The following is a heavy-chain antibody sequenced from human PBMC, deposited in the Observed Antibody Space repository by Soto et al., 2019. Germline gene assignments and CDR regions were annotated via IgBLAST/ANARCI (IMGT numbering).Heavy chain of an antibody. CDR1: GYTFNDYE. CDR3: ARIAMPARPRWYNWFDP. J-gene: IGHJ5*02. V-gene: IGHV1-8*02. CDR2: MNPNSGET. Sequence: QEQLVQSAAEVKKPGASVKVSCMTSGYTFNDYEINWVRHATGQGLEWIGWMNPNSGETGYAQRFQGRVTMTTSSSLNTAYLELSSLTPDDTAVYYCARIAMPARPRWYNWFDPWGQGTLVTVSS. D-gene: IGHD2-2*01.